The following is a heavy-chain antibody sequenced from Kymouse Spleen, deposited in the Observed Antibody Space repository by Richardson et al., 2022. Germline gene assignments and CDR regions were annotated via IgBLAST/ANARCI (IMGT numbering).Heavy chain of an antibody. D-gene: IGHD6-19*01. CDR2: IKQDGSEK. V-gene: IGHV3-7*01. CDR3: ARDRYSSGWAYYYYGMDV. CDR1: GFTFSSYW. Sequence: EVQLVESGGGLVQPGGSLRLSCAASGFTFSSYWMSWVRQAPGKGLEWVANIKQDGSEKYYVDSVKGRFTISRDNAKNSLYLQMNSLRAEDTAVYYCARDRYSSGWAYYYYGMDVWGQGTTVTVSS. J-gene: IGHJ6*02.